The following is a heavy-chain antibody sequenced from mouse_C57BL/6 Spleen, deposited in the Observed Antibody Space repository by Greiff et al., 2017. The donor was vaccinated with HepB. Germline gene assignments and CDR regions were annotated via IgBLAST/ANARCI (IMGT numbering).Heavy chain of an antibody. CDR1: GYTFTSYT. Sequence: VKLMESGAELARPGASVKMSCKASGYTFTSYTMHWVKQRPGQGLEWIGYINPSSGYTKYNQKFKDKATLTADKSSSTAYMQLSSLTSEDSAVYYCAREGVTTNYFDYWGQGTTLTVSS. CDR2: INPSSGYT. D-gene: IGHD2-3*01. CDR3: AREGVTTNYFDY. J-gene: IGHJ2*01. V-gene: IGHV1-4*01.